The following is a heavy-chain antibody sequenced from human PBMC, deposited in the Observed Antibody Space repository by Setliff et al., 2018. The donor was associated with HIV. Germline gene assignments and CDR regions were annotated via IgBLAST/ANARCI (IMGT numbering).Heavy chain of an antibody. J-gene: IGHJ4*02. CDR3: ARGQGPVDY. Sequence: GASVKVSCKTSGYIFTHHYTHWVRQAPGQGLEWMGRISPNYGGTHYPQKFQGRVTLTSDTSISTAYMELSRLTSDDTAVYYCARGQGPVDYWGQGTLVTVSS. CDR1: GYIFTHHY. CDR2: ISPNYGGT. V-gene: IGHV1-2*06.